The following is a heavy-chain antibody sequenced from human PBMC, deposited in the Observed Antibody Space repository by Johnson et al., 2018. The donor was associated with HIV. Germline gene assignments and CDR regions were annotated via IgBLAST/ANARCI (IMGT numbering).Heavy chain of an antibody. CDR3: ARGPIITMIVVPAPGWVHI. D-gene: IGHD3-22*01. Sequence: MQLVESGGGVVRPGGSLRLSCAASGFTLDDYGMAWVRQAPGKGLEWVSGISWNSGTTDYSDSVKGRFTISRDNSKNSLYLQMNSLRAEDTAVYYCARGPIITMIVVPAPGWVHIWGQGTMVTVSS. CDR2: ISWNSGTT. J-gene: IGHJ3*02. CDR1: GFTLDDYG. V-gene: IGHV3-20*04.